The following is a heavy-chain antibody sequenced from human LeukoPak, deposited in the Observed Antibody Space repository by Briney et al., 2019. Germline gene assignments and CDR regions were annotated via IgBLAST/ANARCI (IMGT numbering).Heavy chain of an antibody. J-gene: IGHJ4*02. Sequence: PGGSLRLSCAASGFTFSSYGMHWVRQAPGKGLEWVAVISYDGSNKYYADSVKGRFTISRDNSKNTLYLQMSSLRAEDTAVYYCAKDEGTMVRGVIMPYLGSDYWGQGTLVTVSS. CDR3: AKDEGTMVRGVIMPYLGSDY. D-gene: IGHD3-10*01. CDR2: ISYDGSNK. V-gene: IGHV3-30*18. CDR1: GFTFSSYG.